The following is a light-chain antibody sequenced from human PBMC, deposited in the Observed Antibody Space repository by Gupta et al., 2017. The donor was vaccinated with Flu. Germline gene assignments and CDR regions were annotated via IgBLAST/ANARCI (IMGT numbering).Light chain of an antibody. V-gene: IGKV1-5*03. CDR1: QSISSW. J-gene: IGKJ2*01. CDR2: KAS. Sequence: DIQMTQSPSTLSASVGDRVTITCRASQSISSWLAWYQQKPGKAPKLLIYKASRAESGVASRFSGSGSGTEFTLTISMRQPDDFVTYYIQQENSYSNIFGQGTKLEIK. CDR3: QQENSYSNI.